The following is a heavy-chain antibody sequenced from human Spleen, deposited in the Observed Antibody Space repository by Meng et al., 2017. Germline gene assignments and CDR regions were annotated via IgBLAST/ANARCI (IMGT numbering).Heavy chain of an antibody. V-gene: IGHV1-18*04. D-gene: IGHD3-10*01. J-gene: IGHJ4*02. CDR3: ARGTPGRSYSDY. CDR1: GYTFTGYY. CDR2: LGAHDGDT. Sequence: QVQLVQSGAEMKKPGASVKVSCKASGYTFTGYYIHWVRQAPGQGLEWMAWLGAHDGDTSHAPKFQGRVTVSADRPTATAYMELRSLRSDDTAVYYCARGTPGRSYSDYWGQGTLVTVSS.